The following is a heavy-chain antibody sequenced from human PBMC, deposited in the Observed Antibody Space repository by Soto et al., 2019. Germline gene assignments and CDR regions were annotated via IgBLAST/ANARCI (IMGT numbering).Heavy chain of an antibody. J-gene: IGHJ4*02. CDR1: GFTFSSYA. CDR2: ISYDGSNK. Sequence: GGSLRLSCAASGFTFSSYAMHWVRQAPGKGLEWVAVISYDGSNKYYADSVKGRFTISRDNSKNTLYLQMNSLRAEDTAVYYCARDLRSAFFDYWGQGTLVTVSS. V-gene: IGHV3-30-3*01. CDR3: ARDLRSAFFDY. D-gene: IGHD6-6*01.